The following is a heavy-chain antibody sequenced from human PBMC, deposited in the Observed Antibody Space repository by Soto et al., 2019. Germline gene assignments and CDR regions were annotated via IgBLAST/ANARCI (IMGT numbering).Heavy chain of an antibody. CDR1: GFTVSSNY. CDR3: ARDCKMDSSSWWRSTYYYYGMDV. J-gene: IGHJ6*02. D-gene: IGHD6-13*01. V-gene: IGHV3-53*01. Sequence: GGSLRLSCAASGFTVSSNYMSWVRQAPGKGLEWVSVIYSGGSTYYADSVKGRFTISRDNSKNTLYLQMNSLRAEDTAVYYCARDCKMDSSSWWRSTYYYYGMDVWGQGTTVTSP. CDR2: IYSGGST.